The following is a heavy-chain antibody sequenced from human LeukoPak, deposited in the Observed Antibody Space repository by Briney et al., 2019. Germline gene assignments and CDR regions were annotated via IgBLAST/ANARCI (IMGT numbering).Heavy chain of an antibody. V-gene: IGHV3-15*01. CDR2: IKSNTDGGTT. D-gene: IGHD4-23*01. J-gene: IGHJ4*01. Sequence: GGSLRLSCAASVFTLSNAWVTWVRQVPGKGLEWVGRIKSNTDGGTTDYAAPVKGRFAISRDNSENKVYLQMNSLKTEDTAVYYCTAVDYDYWGQGSLVTVSS. CDR1: VFTLSNAW. CDR3: TAVDYDY.